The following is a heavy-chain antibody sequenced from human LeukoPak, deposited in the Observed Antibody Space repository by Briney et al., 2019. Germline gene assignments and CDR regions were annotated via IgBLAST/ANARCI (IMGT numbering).Heavy chain of an antibody. CDR3: ARGGASYDGSDYSPYV. J-gene: IGHJ4*02. Sequence: ASVTVSCKASGYSFIDYYMHWVRQAPGQGLEWLGWINPNTGGTNYAQKFQGRVTMTRDTSITTAYMELNRLRSDDTAVYYCARGGASYDGSDYSPYVWGQGTLVTVSS. CDR2: INPNTGGT. D-gene: IGHD3-22*01. V-gene: IGHV1-2*02. CDR1: GYSFIDYY.